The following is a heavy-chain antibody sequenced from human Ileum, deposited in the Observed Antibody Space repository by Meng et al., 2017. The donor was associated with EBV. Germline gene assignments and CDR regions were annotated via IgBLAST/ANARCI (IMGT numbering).Heavy chain of an antibody. V-gene: IGHV4-4*02. Sequence: VLLSAPDTGRVSPSVNVSLTFAGACGSISTGSLRSWPRQLPGKGLEWIREIYPRGSTKYNPCINTRVTISVHTSTNQLSLSLSSANATDTAVYYCERVGQWLFIDYWGQGTLVTVSS. D-gene: IGHD6-19*01. CDR3: ERVGQWLFIDY. J-gene: IGHJ4*02. CDR1: CGSISTGSL. CDR2: IYPRGST.